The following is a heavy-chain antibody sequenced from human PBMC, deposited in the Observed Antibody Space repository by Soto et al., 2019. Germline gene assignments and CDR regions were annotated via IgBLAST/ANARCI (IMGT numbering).Heavy chain of an antibody. CDR2: IYYSGST. V-gene: IGHV4-39*01. J-gene: IGHJ4*02. CDR3: ARQGLVSGTVTAAIHQFDY. D-gene: IGHD2-21*02. Sequence: SETLSLTCTVSGGSISSSSYYWGWIRQPPGKGLEWIGSIYYSGSTYYNPSLKSRVTISVDTSKNQFSLKLSSVTAADTAVYYCARQGLVSGTVTAAIHQFDYWGQGTLVTVSS. CDR1: GGSISSSSYY.